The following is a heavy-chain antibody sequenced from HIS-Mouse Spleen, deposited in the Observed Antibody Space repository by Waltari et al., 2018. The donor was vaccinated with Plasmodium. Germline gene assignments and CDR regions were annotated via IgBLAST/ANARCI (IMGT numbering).Heavy chain of an antibody. J-gene: IGHJ2*01. D-gene: IGHD3-3*01. Sequence: QVQLQQWGAGLLKPSETLSLTCAVYGGSFSGYYWSWIRQPPGKGLEWLGESNHSGSTNYNPPLKSRVTISVDTSKNQFSLKLSSVTAADTAVYYCARVTSSGVYWYFDLWGRGTLVTVSS. CDR3: ARVTSSGVYWYFDL. CDR2: SNHSGST. CDR1: GGSFSGYY. V-gene: IGHV4-34*01.